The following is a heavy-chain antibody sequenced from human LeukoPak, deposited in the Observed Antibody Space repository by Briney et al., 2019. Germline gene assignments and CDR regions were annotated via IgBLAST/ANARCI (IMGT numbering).Heavy chain of an antibody. CDR2: ISAYNGNT. CDR1: GYTFTNYG. J-gene: IGHJ6*02. CDR3: ARARPPYGMDV. Sequence: EASVTVSYKASGYTFTNYGISWVRQAPGQGGEGMGWISAYNGNTNYAQKLQGRVNITTDTSTSTAYIELRSLRSDDTAVYYCARARPPYGMDVWGQGTTVTVSS. V-gene: IGHV1-18*01.